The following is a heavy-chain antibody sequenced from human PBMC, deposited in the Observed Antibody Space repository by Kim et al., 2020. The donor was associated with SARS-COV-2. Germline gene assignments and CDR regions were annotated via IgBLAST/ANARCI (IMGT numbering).Heavy chain of an antibody. CDR2: TYYRSKWYN. V-gene: IGHV6-1*01. CDR3: ATGSYPNWDMGTYYYMDV. Sequence: SQTLSLTCAISGDSVSSNSAAWNWIRQSPSRGLEWLGRTYYRSKWYNDYAVSVKSRITINPDTSKNQFSLQLNSVTPEDTAVYYCATGSYPNWDMGTYYYMDVWGKGTTVTVSS. CDR1: GDSVSSNSAA. J-gene: IGHJ6*03. D-gene: IGHD2-15*01.